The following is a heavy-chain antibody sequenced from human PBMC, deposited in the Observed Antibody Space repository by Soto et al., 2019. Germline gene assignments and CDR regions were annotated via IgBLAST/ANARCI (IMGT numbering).Heavy chain of an antibody. Sequence: ASVKVSCKASGYTFTSYYMHWVRQAPGQGLEWMGIINPSGCSTSYSQKFQGRLTMTSDTSTSTFYMDLSSLRSEDTSVYYCPRDASFGGNSGNFAYWGQGTLVPVSS. V-gene: IGHV1-46*01. CDR3: PRDASFGGNSGNFAY. D-gene: IGHD2-21*02. CDR1: GYTFTSYY. CDR2: INPSGCST. J-gene: IGHJ4*02.